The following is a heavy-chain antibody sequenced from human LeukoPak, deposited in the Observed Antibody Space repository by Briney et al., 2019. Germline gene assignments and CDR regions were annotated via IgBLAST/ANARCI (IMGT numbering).Heavy chain of an antibody. J-gene: IGHJ4*02. V-gene: IGHV3-30-3*01. Sequence: PGGSLRLSCAASVFTFTNDTACSVPQAPGKGLEWVALISYDGSNKYYADSVKGRFTFSRDNSKNTLYLQMNSLRAEDTAVYYCARDAGDTSGYYYVGDYWGQGTLVTVSS. CDR1: VFTFTNDT. CDR3: ARDAGDTSGYYYVGDY. CDR2: ISYDGSNK. D-gene: IGHD3-22*01.